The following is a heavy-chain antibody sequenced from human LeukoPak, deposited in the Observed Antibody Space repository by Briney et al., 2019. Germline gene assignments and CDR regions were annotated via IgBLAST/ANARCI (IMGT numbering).Heavy chain of an antibody. CDR1: VGSISSYY. J-gene: IGHJ5*01. CDR2: IYYSGST. D-gene: IGHD1-1*01. V-gene: IGHV4-59*01. CDR3: ARDRTGNNWFDP. Sequence: SETLSLTCTVSVGSISSYYWSWIRQPPGKGLEWIGYIYYSGSTNYNPSLSNRVTISVDTSKNQFSLRLSSVTAADTAVYYCARDRTGNNWFDPWGQGTLVTVSS.